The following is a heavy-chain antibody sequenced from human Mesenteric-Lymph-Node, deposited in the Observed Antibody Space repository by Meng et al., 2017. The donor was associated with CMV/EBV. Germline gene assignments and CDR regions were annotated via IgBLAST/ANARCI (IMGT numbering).Heavy chain of an antibody. V-gene: IGHV4-59*01. Sequence: ESLKISCTVSGGSISSYYWSWIRQPPGKGLEWIGYIYYSGSTDYNPSLKSRVTISVDTSQNQFSLRLSSVTAADTAVYYCATSYQPLYAWFDPWGQGTLVTVSS. J-gene: IGHJ5*02. CDR3: ATSYQPLYAWFDP. CDR2: IYYSGST. CDR1: GGSISSYY. D-gene: IGHD2-2*02.